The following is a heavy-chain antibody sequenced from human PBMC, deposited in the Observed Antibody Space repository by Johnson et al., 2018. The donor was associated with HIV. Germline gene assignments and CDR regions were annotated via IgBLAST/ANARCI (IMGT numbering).Heavy chain of an antibody. CDR3: ARDRRGHLSWSSDAFDI. CDR2: ISSNGGST. CDR1: RFTFSSYA. J-gene: IGHJ3*02. D-gene: IGHD6-13*01. V-gene: IGHV3-64*01. Sequence: MQLVESGGGVVQPGGSLRLSCAASRFTFSSYAMHWVRQAPGKGLEYVSAISSNGGSTYYANSVKGRFTISRDNAKNSLYLQMNSLRAEDTAVYYCARDRRGHLSWSSDAFDIWGQGTMVTVSS.